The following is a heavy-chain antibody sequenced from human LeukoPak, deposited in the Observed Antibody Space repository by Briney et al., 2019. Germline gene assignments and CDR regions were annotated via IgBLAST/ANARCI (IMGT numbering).Heavy chain of an antibody. V-gene: IGHV1-18*01. J-gene: IGHJ6*03. D-gene: IGHD4/OR15-4a*01. CDR3: ASGAQTSSAYYYYYYYMDV. CDR2: ISAYNGNT. Sequence: ASVKVSCKASGYTSTSYGISWVRQAPGQGLEWMGWISAYNGNTNYAQKLQGRVTMTTDTSTSTAYMELRSLRSDDTAVYYCASGAQTSSAYYYYYYYMDVWGKGTTVTVSS. CDR1: GYTSTSYG.